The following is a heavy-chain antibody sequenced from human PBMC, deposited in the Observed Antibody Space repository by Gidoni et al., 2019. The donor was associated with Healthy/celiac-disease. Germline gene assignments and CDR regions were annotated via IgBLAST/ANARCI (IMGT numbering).Heavy chain of an antibody. CDR3: ARMGQSLNFDY. D-gene: IGHD3-16*01. J-gene: IGHJ4*02. Sequence: EVQLVESGGGLVKPGGSVRRACAAAGFTFSSYSMNWVRQAPGKGLEWVSSISSSSSYIYYADSVQGRFTISRDNAKNSLYLQMNSLSAEDTAVYYCARMGQSLNFDYWGQGTLVTVSS. V-gene: IGHV3-21*01. CDR1: GFTFSSYS. CDR2: ISSSSSYI.